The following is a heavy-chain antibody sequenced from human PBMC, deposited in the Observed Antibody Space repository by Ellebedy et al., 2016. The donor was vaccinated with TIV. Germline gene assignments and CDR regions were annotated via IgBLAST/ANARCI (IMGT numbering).Heavy chain of an antibody. CDR1: GYTFTSYY. CDR2: INPSGGST. D-gene: IGHD3-9*01. V-gene: IGHV1-46*01. CDR3: ARSDYDILTGDQYYYYGMDV. J-gene: IGHJ6*02. Sequence: ASVKVSCXASGYTFTSYYMHWVRQAPGQGLEWMGIINPSGGSTSYAQKFQGRVTMTRDTSTSTVYMELSSLRSEDTAVYYCARSDYDILTGDQYYYYGMDVWGQGTTVTVSS.